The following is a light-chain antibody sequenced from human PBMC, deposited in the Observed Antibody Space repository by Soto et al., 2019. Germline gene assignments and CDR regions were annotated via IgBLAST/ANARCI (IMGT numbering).Light chain of an antibody. CDR1: QSISSW. J-gene: IGKJ3*01. CDR3: QQYNSYPFT. Sequence: DIQMTQSPSTLSASVGDRVTITCRASQSISSWLAWYQQKPGKAPKLLIYDASSLESGVPSRFSGIGCGTEFTLTISSLQPDDFATYYCQQYNSYPFTFGPGTKVDIK. CDR2: DAS. V-gene: IGKV1-5*01.